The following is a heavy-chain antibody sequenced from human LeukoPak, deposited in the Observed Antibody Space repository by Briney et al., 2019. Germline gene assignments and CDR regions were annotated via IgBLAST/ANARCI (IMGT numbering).Heavy chain of an antibody. J-gene: IGHJ4*02. CDR2: INPNSGGT. D-gene: IGHD3-22*01. Sequence: GASVKVSCKASGYTFTGYYMHWVRQAPGQGLEWMGRINPNSGGTNYAQKFQGRVTMTGDTSISTAYMELNRLRSDDTAVYYCARVLGYYDSSGNWGQGTLVTVSS. V-gene: IGHV1-2*06. CDR1: GYTFTGYY. CDR3: ARVLGYYDSSGN.